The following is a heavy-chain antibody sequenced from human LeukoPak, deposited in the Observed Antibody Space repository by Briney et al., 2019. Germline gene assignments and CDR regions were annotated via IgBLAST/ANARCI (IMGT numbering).Heavy chain of an antibody. CDR1: GFTFSSYG. Sequence: GGSLRLSCAASGFTFSSYGMHWVRQAPGKGLEWVAVIWYDGSNKYYADSVKGRFTISRDNSKNTLYLQMNSLRAEDTAVYYCARAYYDSALYYLDYWGQGTLVTVSS. V-gene: IGHV3-33*01. CDR2: IWYDGSNK. J-gene: IGHJ4*02. CDR3: ARAYYDSALYYLDY. D-gene: IGHD3-22*01.